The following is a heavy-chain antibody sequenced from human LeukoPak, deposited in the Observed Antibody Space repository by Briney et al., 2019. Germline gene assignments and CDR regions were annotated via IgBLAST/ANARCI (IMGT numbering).Heavy chain of an antibody. CDR3: ATSILTGYYNPYYGMDV. V-gene: IGHV1-24*01. Sequence: ASVKVSCKVSGYTLTELSMHWVRQAPGKGLEWMGGFDPEDGETIYAHKFQGRVTMTEDTSTDTAYMELSSLRSEDTAVYYCATSILTGYYNPYYGMDVWGQGTTVTVSS. J-gene: IGHJ6*02. D-gene: IGHD3-9*01. CDR1: GYTLTELS. CDR2: FDPEDGET.